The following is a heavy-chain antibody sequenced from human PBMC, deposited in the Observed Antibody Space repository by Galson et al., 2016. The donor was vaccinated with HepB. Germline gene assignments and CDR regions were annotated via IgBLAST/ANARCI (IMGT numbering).Heavy chain of an antibody. CDR3: LANSYGDTGPGY. V-gene: IGHV3-73*01. J-gene: IGHJ4*02. CDR1: GFDFSGSA. D-gene: IGHD4-17*01. Sequence: SLRLSCAASGFDFSGSAMHWVRQASGRGLEWLGRLQTSTMGYETAYAASVQGLFTISRYDSRNTAYPQIDSLTIEDTAVYYCLANSYGDTGPGYWGQGTMVTVSS. CDR2: LQTSTMGYET.